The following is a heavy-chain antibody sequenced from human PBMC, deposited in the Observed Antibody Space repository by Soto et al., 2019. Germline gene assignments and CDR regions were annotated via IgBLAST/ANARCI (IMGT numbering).Heavy chain of an antibody. CDR2: IYPGDSDT. Sequence: GESLKISCKGSGYSFTSYWIGWVRQMPGKGLEWMGIIYPGDSDTRYSPSFQGQVTISADKSISTAYLQWSSLKASDTAMYYCARGRVPAAVPYYFDYWGQGTLVTVSS. CDR1: GYSFTSYW. J-gene: IGHJ4*02. D-gene: IGHD2-2*02. CDR3: ARGRVPAAVPYYFDY. V-gene: IGHV5-51*01.